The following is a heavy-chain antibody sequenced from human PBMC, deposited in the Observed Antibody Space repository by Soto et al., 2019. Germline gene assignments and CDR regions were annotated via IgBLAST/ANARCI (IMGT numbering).Heavy chain of an antibody. CDR1: GFTFSSYW. J-gene: IGHJ5*02. V-gene: IGHV3-74*01. D-gene: IGHD6-13*01. CDR3: VKVAAAGSFDP. CDR2: INSDGSSA. Sequence: GGSLRLSCAASGFTFSSYWMHWVRQAPGKGLVWVSRINSDGSSARYADSVTGRFTISRDNAKNTLYLQMNSLRGEDTAVYYCVKVAAAGSFDPWGQGTLVTVSS.